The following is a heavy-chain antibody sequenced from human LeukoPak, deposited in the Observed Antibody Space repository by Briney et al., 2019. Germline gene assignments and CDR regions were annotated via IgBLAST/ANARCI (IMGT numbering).Heavy chain of an antibody. CDR3: ARILSTSRRHDAFDI. Sequence: ASVKVSCKASGYTFTTFYIHWVRQAPGQGLEWMGMINPSGDSTIYARKFQGRVTMTGDMSTSTVYMEMNSLRSEDTAVYFCARILSTSRRHDAFDIWGQGTMVTVSS. J-gene: IGHJ3*02. D-gene: IGHD6-6*01. V-gene: IGHV1-46*01. CDR1: GYTFTTFY. CDR2: INPSGDST.